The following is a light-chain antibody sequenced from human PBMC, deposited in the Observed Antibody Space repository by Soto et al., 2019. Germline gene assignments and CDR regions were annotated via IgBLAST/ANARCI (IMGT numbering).Light chain of an antibody. V-gene: IGLV2-14*03. CDR3: SSYETSRTHVA. J-gene: IGLJ2*01. CDR2: DVS. Sequence: QSALTQPASVSGSPGQSITISCTGTSSDVGGYNFVSWYQHHPGKAPKLIIHDVSSRPSGVSTRFSASKSGNTASLTISGLQAEDEADYYCSSYETSRTHVAFGGGTKVTVL. CDR1: SSDVGGYNF.